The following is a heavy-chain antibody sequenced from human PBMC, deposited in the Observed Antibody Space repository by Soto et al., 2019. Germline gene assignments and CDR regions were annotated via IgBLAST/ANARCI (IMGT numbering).Heavy chain of an antibody. V-gene: IGHV4-59*01. J-gene: IGHJ4*02. CDR2: IYYTGTT. Sequence: PSETLSLTCTVSGVSISSSYWSWIRQSPGTGLEWIGYIYYTGTTNYNPSLKRRVTISLDTAKNQFSLNVNSLTTADTAVYFCARGRNRYSNTASGVGGFDFWGQGTLVTVSS. D-gene: IGHD5-12*01. CDR3: ARGRNRYSNTASGVGGFDF. CDR1: GVSISSSY.